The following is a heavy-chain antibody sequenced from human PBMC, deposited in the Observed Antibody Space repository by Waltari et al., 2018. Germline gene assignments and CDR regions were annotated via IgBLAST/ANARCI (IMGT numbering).Heavy chain of an antibody. Sequence: QVQVEQSGSEVKRPGASVRVSCTVPGYNLAGLSAVSVRQVPPKGLEWMGRLDREDGETTYAQHFQGRITVTEDTSTNTAYMGLRTLVSDDTAVYFCHLTGRNIVLAGGSPSFYSYMDVWGRGTTVTVS. CDR2: LDREDGET. D-gene: IGHD2-15*01. CDR3: HLTGRNIVLAGGSPSFYSYMDV. CDR1: GYNLAGLS. V-gene: IGHV1-24*01. J-gene: IGHJ6*03.